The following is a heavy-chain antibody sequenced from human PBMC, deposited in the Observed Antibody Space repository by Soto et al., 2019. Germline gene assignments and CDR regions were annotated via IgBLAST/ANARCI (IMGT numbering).Heavy chain of an antibody. CDR3: AKWSGFGDA. CDR2: ISNDGSTT. V-gene: IGHV3-23*01. Sequence: PGGSLRLSCAASGFTLSSNSMAWVHQAPGKRLQWVSGISNDGSTTFYIDSVRGRFTISRDTSTNTLYLQMDSLRVEDTAVYFCAKWSGFGDAWGQGTLVTVSS. J-gene: IGHJ5*02. CDR1: GFTLSSNS. D-gene: IGHD3-10*01.